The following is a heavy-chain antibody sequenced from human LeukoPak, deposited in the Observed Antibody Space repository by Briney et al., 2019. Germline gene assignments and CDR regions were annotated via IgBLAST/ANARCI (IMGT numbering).Heavy chain of an antibody. CDR3: VKARDGYNL. D-gene: IGHD5-24*01. Sequence: SCKASGYTFTAYYMHWVRQAPGKGLEYVSAISSNGGSTYYADSVKGRFTISRDNSKNTLYLQMSSLRAEDTAVYYCVKARDGYNLWGQGTLVTVSS. J-gene: IGHJ4*02. CDR1: GYTFTAYY. V-gene: IGHV3-64D*09. CDR2: ISSNGGST.